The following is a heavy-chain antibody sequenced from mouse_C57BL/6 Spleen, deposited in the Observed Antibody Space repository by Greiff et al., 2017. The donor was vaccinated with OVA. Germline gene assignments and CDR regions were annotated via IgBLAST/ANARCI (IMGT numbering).Heavy chain of an antibody. CDR2: INPYNGGT. D-gene: IGHD4-1*01. CDR1: GYTFTDYY. J-gene: IGHJ2*01. Sequence: VQLQQSGPVLVKPGASVKMSCKASGYTFTDYYMNWVKRSHGKSLEWIGVINPYNGGTSYNQKFKGKATLTVDKSSSTAYMELNSLTSEDSAVYYCARSELTGTFDYWGQGTTLTVSS. CDR3: ARSELTGTFDY. V-gene: IGHV1-19*01.